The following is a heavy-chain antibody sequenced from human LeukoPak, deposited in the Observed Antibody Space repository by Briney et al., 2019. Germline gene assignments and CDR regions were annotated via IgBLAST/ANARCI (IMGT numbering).Heavy chain of an antibody. CDR1: GFTFSSYA. CDR2: ISGSGGST. V-gene: IGHV3-23*01. CDR3: AKHNDDPYVGDYVGDYYGMDV. J-gene: IGHJ6*02. Sequence: PGGSLRLSCAASGFTFSSYAMSWVRQAPGKGLEWVSAISGSGGSTYYADSVKGRFTISRDNSKNTLYLQMNSLRAEDTAVYYCAKHNDDPYVGDYVGDYYGMDVWGQGTTVTVSS. D-gene: IGHD4-17*01.